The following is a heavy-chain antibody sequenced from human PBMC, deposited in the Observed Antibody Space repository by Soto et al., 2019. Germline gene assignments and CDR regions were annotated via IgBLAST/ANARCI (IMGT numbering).Heavy chain of an antibody. Sequence: ASVKVSCKASGGTFSSYAISWVRQAPGQGLEWMGGIIPIFGTANYAQKFQGRVTITADESTSTAYMELSSLRSEDTAVYYCARSIVGATNYFDYWGQGTLVTVSS. CDR1: GGTFSSYA. J-gene: IGHJ4*02. CDR3: ARSIVGATNYFDY. CDR2: IIPIFGTA. D-gene: IGHD1-26*01. V-gene: IGHV1-69*13.